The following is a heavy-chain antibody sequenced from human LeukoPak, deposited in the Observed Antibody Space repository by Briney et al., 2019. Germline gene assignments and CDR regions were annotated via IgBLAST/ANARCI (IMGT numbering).Heavy chain of an antibody. CDR2: IYYSGST. CDR1: GGSISSYY. D-gene: IGHD3-10*01. V-gene: IGHV4-59*08. Sequence: SGTLSLTCTVSGGSISSYYWSWIRQPPGKGLEWIGYIYYSGSTNYNPSLKSRVTISVDTSKNQFSLKLSSVTAADTAVYYCARLPILWFGELPGSDPWGQGTLVTVSS. CDR3: ARLPILWFGELPGSDP. J-gene: IGHJ5*02.